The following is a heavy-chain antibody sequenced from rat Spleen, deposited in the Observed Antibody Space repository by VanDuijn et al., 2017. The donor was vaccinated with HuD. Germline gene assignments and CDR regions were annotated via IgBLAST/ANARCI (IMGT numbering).Heavy chain of an antibody. Sequence: EVQLVESGGGLVQPGKSLKLSCVASGFTFNNYWMGWVRQAPGKGLEWIGEINKDSRTIKYSPSLKDKFTISRDNAQNTLFLQMNKLGSEDTAIYYCVREDAGINYWGQGVVVTVSS. CDR3: VREDAGINY. V-gene: IGHV4-2*01. CDR2: INKDSRTI. J-gene: IGHJ2*01. D-gene: IGHD1-4*01. CDR1: GFTFNNYW.